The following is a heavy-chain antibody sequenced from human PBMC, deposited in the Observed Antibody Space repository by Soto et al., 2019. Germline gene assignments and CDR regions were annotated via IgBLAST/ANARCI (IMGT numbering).Heavy chain of an antibody. CDR2: INAGNGNT. D-gene: IGHD3-9*01. CDR3: ARDGRLRYFDWCFGY. Sequence: ASVKVSCKASGYTFTSYAMHWVRQAPGQRLEWMGWINAGNGNTKYSQKFQGRVTITRDTSASTAYMELSSLRSEDTAVYYCARDGRLRYFDWCFGYWGQGTLVTVSS. CDR1: GYTFTSYA. J-gene: IGHJ4*02. V-gene: IGHV1-3*01.